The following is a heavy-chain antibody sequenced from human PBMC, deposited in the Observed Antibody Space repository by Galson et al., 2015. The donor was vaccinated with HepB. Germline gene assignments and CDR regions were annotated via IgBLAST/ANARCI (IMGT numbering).Heavy chain of an antibody. CDR2: ISYEGSIK. D-gene: IGHD2-2*01. Sequence: LILSCAASGFTFSYYAMHWVRQAPGKGLEWVAVISYEGSIKYYADSVKGRFIISRDNSKNTLYLQMNSLRAEDTAVYYCAKTRLRVVPAATDYWGQGTLVTVSS. V-gene: IGHV3-30*18. CDR3: AKTRLRVVPAATDY. CDR1: GFTFSYYA. J-gene: IGHJ4*02.